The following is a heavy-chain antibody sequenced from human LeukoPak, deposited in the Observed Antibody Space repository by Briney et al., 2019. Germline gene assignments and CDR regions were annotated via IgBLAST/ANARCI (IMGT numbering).Heavy chain of an antibody. D-gene: IGHD3-10*01. CDR1: GFTFSSHW. Sequence: GGSLRLSCAVSGFTFSSHWMSWVRQAPGKGLEWVANIKQDGSDKYYVDSVKGRFTISRDNAKNSLYLQMNSLRAEDTAVYYCAKESITMVRGQDWFDPWGQGTLVTVSS. V-gene: IGHV3-7*03. CDR2: IKQDGSDK. J-gene: IGHJ5*02. CDR3: AKESITMVRGQDWFDP.